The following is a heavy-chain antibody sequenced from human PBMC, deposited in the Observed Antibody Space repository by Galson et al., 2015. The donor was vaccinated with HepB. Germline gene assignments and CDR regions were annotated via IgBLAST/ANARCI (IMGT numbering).Heavy chain of an antibody. J-gene: IGHJ4*02. CDR3: TRDALVRGLIITYFFDY. CDR1: GFTFTSDA. V-gene: IGHV3-23*01. D-gene: IGHD3-10*01. CDR2: ISGDDRRT. Sequence: SLRLSCAASGFTFTSDAVSWVRQAPGKGLEWVSSISGDDRRTYYAGSVKGRFTISRDNSKNTLFLQMNSLRAEDTAVYFCTRDALVRGLIITYFFDYWGLGTLVTVSS.